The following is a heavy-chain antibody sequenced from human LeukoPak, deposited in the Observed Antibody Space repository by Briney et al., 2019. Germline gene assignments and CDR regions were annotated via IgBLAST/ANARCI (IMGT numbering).Heavy chain of an antibody. CDR3: ARGGLLWFGELSDY. V-gene: IGHV3-64*01. CDR2: ISSNGGST. D-gene: IGHD3-10*01. CDR1: GFTFSSYA. J-gene: IGHJ4*02. Sequence: PGGSLRLSCAASGFTFSSYAMHWVRQAPGKGLEYVSVISSNGGSTYYANSVKGRFTTSRDNSKNTLYLQMGSLRAEDMAVYYCARGGLLWFGELSDYWGQGTLVTVSS.